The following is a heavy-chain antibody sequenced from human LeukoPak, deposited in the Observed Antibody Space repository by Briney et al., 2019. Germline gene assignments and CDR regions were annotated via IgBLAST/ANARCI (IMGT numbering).Heavy chain of an antibody. CDR3: ARGTVTTKNYYYYYGLDV. Sequence: TVKVSCKASGYTFTSYGISWVRQAPGQGLEWMGGIIPIFATANYAQKFQGRVTITADESTSTAYMELSSLRSEDTAVYYCARGTVTTKNYYYYYGLDVWGQGTTVTVSS. CDR1: GYTFTSYG. D-gene: IGHD4-17*01. V-gene: IGHV1-69*13. J-gene: IGHJ6*02. CDR2: IIPIFATA.